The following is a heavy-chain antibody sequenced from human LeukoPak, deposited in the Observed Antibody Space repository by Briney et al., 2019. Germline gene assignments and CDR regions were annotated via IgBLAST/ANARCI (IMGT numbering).Heavy chain of an antibody. CDR3: ASIRLDRGYSYGTGIFDY. CDR1: GGSISSSSYY. D-gene: IGHD5-18*01. CDR2: IYYSGST. Sequence: PSETLSLTCTVSGGSISSSSYYWGWIRQPPGKGLEWIGSIYYSGSTYYNPSLKSRVTISVDTSKNQFSLKLSSVTAADTAVYYCASIRLDRGYSYGTGIFDYWGQGTLVTVSS. J-gene: IGHJ4*02. V-gene: IGHV4-39*01.